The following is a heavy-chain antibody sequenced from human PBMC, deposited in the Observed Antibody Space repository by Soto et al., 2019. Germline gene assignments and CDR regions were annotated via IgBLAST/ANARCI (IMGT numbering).Heavy chain of an antibody. J-gene: IGHJ4*02. CDR1: NYSISNDHY. V-gene: IGHV4-38-2*01. CDR3: ARVVHDSSGSYFDF. CDR2: IYHSGSS. Sequence: PSETLSLTCAVSNYSISNDHYRGWIRQPPGKGLEWIGTIYHSGSSYNNPSLRGRLTISVDTSKNQFSLQLNSVTSADTAVYHCARVVHDSSGSYFDFWGRGTLVTVSS. D-gene: IGHD3-22*01.